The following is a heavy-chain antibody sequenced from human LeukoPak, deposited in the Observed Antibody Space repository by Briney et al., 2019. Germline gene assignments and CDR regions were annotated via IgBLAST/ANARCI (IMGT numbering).Heavy chain of an antibody. D-gene: IGHD6-19*01. CDR2: TYYGSKWYN. Sequence: SPTLSLTFAISGDSVSSNSAGWNWVRQSPSRGLEWLGRTYYGSKWYNDYAVSVQSRITINPDTSKNQFSLQLNSVTPEDTAVYFCARSALAGAFDYWGQGTLVTVSS. J-gene: IGHJ4*02. CDR3: ARSALAGAFDY. V-gene: IGHV6-1*01. CDR1: GDSVSSNSAG.